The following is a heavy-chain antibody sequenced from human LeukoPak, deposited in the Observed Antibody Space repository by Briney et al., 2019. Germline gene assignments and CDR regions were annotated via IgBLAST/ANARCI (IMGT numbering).Heavy chain of an antibody. J-gene: IGHJ3*02. CDR1: GFTFSSYS. V-gene: IGHV3-7*01. CDR2: IKQDAIEK. CDR3: ARDRSSSGFDAFDI. D-gene: IGHD6-19*01. Sequence: GGSLRLSCAASGFTFSSYSMNWVRQAPGKGLEWVASIKQDAIEKYYVVSVKGRFSISRENAKSSLYLQMNSLRAEDTAVYYCARDRSSSGFDAFDIWGQGTMVTVSS.